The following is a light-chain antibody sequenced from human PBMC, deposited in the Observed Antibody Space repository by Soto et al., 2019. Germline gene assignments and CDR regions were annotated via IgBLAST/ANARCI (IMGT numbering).Light chain of an antibody. J-gene: IGKJ1*01. CDR2: KAS. CDR1: QTISTW. CDR3: QQYHSYSWT. Sequence: DIQMTQSPSTLSASLGDRVTISCRASQTISTWLAWYQQKPVKAPNLLIYKASSLESGVPPRFSGSGSGTEFTLTISSLQPDDFATYYCQQYHSYSWTFGQGTKVDFK. V-gene: IGKV1-5*03.